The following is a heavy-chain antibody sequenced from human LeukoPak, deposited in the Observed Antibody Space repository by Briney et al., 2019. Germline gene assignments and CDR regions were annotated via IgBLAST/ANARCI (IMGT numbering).Heavy chain of an antibody. J-gene: IGHJ5*02. V-gene: IGHV3-30*18. CDR3: AKEDSSSYH. CDR2: ISYEGSNK. CDR1: GXSVSCYG. Sequence: PGRSLRLSCAASGXSVSCYGMHWVRQAPGKGLEWVAVISYEGSNKYYADSVKGRFTISRDNSKNTLYLQMNSLRAEDTAVYYCAKEDSSSYHWGQGTLVTVSS. D-gene: IGHD6-13*01.